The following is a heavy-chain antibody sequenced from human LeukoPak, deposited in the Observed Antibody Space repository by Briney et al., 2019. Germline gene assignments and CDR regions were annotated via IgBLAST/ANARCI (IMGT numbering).Heavy chain of an antibody. Sequence: PSETLSLTCAVYGGSFSGYYWSWIRQPPGKGLEWIGYIYYSGSTNYNPSLKSRVTISVDTSKNQFSLKLSSVTAADTAVYYCARSGYYDSSGSIQHWGQGTLVTVSS. CDR1: GGSFSGYY. D-gene: IGHD3-22*01. V-gene: IGHV4-59*01. CDR2: IYYSGST. CDR3: ARSGYYDSSGSIQH. J-gene: IGHJ1*01.